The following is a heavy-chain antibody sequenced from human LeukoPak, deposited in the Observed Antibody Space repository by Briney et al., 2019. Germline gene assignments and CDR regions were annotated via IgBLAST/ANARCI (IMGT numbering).Heavy chain of an antibody. D-gene: IGHD6-6*01. CDR2: IYYSGST. CDR1: GGSISSSSYY. Sequence: KSSETLSLTCTVSGGSISSSSYYWGWIRQPPGKGLEWIGSIYYSGSTYYNPSLKSRVTISVDTSKNQFSLKLSSVTAADTAVYHCARDPAPIAARPIIWFDPWGQGTLVTVSS. V-gene: IGHV4-39*07. J-gene: IGHJ5*02. CDR3: ARDPAPIAARPIIWFDP.